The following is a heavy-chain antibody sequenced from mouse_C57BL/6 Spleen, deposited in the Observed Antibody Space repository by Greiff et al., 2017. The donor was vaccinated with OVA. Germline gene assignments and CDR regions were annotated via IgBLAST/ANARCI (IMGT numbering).Heavy chain of an antibody. V-gene: IGHV10-1*01. CDR1: GFSFNTYA. Sequence: EVHLVESGGGLVQPKGSLKLSCAASGFSFNTYAMNWVRQAPGKGLEWVARISSKSNNYATYYADSVKDRFTISRDDSESMLYLQMNNLKTEDTAMYYCVRQAYYGYDVWYFDVWGTGTTVTVSS. CDR2: ISSKSNNYAT. D-gene: IGHD2-9*01. J-gene: IGHJ1*03. CDR3: VRQAYYGYDVWYFDV.